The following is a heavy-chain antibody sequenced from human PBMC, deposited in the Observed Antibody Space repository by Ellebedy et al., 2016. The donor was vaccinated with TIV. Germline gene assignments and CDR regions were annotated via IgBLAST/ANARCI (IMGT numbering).Heavy chain of an antibody. CDR2: ITGDGVRT. V-gene: IGHV3-64*04. Sequence: GESLKISCLASGFTFAPYAMHWVRQAPGKGLEYVSAITGDGVRTYYADSVKGRFTISRDNSKHTLYLQMNSRRAEDTAVYYCARSYCSSTSCYFFADYYYYGMDVWGQGTTVTVSS. CDR3: ARSYCSSTSCYFFADYYYYGMDV. D-gene: IGHD2-2*01. J-gene: IGHJ6*02. CDR1: GFTFAPYA.